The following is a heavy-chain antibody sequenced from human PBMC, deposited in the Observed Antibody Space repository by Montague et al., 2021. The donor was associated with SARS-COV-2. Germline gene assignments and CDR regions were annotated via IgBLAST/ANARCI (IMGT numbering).Heavy chain of an antibody. D-gene: IGHD3-22*01. Sequence: PALVKPTQTLTLTCTFSGFSLSTSGMCVSWIRQPPGKALEWLARIDWDDDKYYSTSLKTRLTISKDTSKNQVVLTMTNMDPVDTATYYCARTPYYYDSSCYYYGAFDLWGQGTMVTVSS. V-gene: IGHV2-70*11. CDR1: GFSLSTSGMC. CDR2: IDWDDDK. CDR3: ARTPYYYDSSCYYYGAFDL. J-gene: IGHJ3*01.